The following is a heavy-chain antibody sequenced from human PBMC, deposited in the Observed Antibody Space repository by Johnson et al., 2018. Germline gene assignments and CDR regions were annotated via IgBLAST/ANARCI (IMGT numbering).Heavy chain of an antibody. D-gene: IGHD5-18*01. CDR2: IIPVLDIA. CDR3: ARAFLGYGYWWFDP. V-gene: IGHV1-69*04. Sequence: QVQLVQSGAEVKKPGSSVKVSCKASGGTFSTYTVNWVRQAPGQGLEWMGKIIPVLDIANYAQKFQGRVTITADKSTGTAYMERSSLRSEDTAMYYCARAFLGYGYWWFDPWGQGTLFTVSS. CDR1: GGTFSTYT. J-gene: IGHJ5*02.